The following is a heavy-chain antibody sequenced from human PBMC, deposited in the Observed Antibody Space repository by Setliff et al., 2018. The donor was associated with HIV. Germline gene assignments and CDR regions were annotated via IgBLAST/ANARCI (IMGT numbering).Heavy chain of an antibody. CDR1: GGSITSYY. D-gene: IGHD3-9*01. J-gene: IGHJ3*01. CDR3: AKISPRGYSDITTGRLTDPFDV. CDR2: IFDSGTT. Sequence: LSLTCTVSGGSITSYYWNWIRQSPGKGLEWIGYIFDSGTTKYNPSVTSRVTISVDASKNQFFLQLISVTAADTAVYYCAKISPRGYSDITTGRLTDPFDVWGPGTMVTVSS. V-gene: IGHV4-4*09.